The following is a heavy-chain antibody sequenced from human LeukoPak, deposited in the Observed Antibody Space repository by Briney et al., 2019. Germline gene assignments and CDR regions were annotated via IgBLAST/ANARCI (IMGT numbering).Heavy chain of an antibody. CDR2: ISGSGGST. J-gene: IGHJ4*02. CDR1: GFTFSSYA. Sequence: GGSLRLSCAASGFTFSSYAMSWVRQAPGKGLEWVSAISGSGGSTYYADSVKGRFTISRDNSKNTLYLQMNSLRAEDTAIYYCAKGSHSGSYGAYYFDYWGQGTPVTVSS. CDR3: AKGSHSGSYGAYYFDY. D-gene: IGHD1-26*01. V-gene: IGHV3-23*01.